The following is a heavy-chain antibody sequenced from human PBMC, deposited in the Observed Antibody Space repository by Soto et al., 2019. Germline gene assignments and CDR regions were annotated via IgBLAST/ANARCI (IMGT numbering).Heavy chain of an antibody. CDR3: ARLIVVVPAAQYYFDY. J-gene: IGHJ4*02. V-gene: IGHV4-39*07. CDR1: GGSISSSSYY. CDR2: IYYSGST. Sequence: SXTLSLTCTVSGGSISSSSYYWCWIRQPPGKGLEWIGSIYYSGSTNYNPSLKSRVTISVDTSKNQFSLKLSSVTAADTAVYYCARLIVVVPAAQYYFDYWGQGTLVTVSS. D-gene: IGHD2-2*01.